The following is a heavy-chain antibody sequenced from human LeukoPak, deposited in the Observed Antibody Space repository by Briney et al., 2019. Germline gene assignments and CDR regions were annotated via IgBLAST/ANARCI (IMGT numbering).Heavy chain of an antibody. J-gene: IGHJ4*02. CDR1: GFTFSSYA. CDR3: AKVDSGSFDY. V-gene: IGHV3-30*18. CDR2: ISYDGSNK. Sequence: GGSLRLSCAASGFTFSSYAMSWVRQAPGKGLEWVAVISYDGSNKYYADSVKGRFTISRDNSKNTLYLQMNSLRAEDTAVYYCAKVDSGSFDYWGQGTLVTVSS. D-gene: IGHD1-26*01.